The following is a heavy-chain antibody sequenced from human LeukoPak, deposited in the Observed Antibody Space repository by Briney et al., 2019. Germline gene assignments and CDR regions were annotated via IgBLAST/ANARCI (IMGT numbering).Heavy chain of an antibody. CDR3: ARDPAQYYYDSSGYYDY. J-gene: IGHJ4*02. V-gene: IGHV1-46*01. CDR2: INPSGGST. CDR1: GYTFTSYY. D-gene: IGHD3-22*01. Sequence: ASVKVSCKASGYTFTSYYMHWVRQAPGQGLEWMGIINPSGGSTSYAQKFQGRVTMTRDTSTSTVYMGLSSLRSEDTAVYYCARDPAQYYYDSSGYYDYWGQGTLVTVSS.